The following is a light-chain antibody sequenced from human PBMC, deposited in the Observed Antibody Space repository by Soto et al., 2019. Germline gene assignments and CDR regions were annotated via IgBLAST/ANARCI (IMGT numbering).Light chain of an antibody. Sequence: QSVLTQPPSVSAAPRQKVAISCSGSSSNIGNNYVSWYHRVPGSAPKLLIYDNNERPSGIPDRFSGSKSDTSATLDITGLQTGDEGDYYCGTWDSRLRVVVFGGGTQLTVL. CDR2: DNN. CDR1: SSNIGNNY. CDR3: GTWDSRLRVVV. J-gene: IGLJ2*01. V-gene: IGLV1-51*01.